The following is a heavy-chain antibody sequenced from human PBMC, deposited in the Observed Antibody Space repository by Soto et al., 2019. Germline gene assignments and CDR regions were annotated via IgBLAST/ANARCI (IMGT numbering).Heavy chain of an antibody. Sequence: EVQLVESGGGSDQPGGSLRLSCVASGITFTNYWMHWVRQVPGKGLVWVARVDSDGRGTSYADFVKGRFTISRDNAKNTLYLQMYSLRDEDTAMYYCGTVFEHCGQGIPVTVSS. V-gene: IGHV3-74*01. J-gene: IGHJ4*02. CDR3: GTVFEH. CDR2: VDSDGRGT. CDR1: GITFTNYW.